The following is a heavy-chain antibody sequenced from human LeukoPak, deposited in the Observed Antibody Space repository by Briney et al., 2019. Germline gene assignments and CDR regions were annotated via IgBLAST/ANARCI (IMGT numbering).Heavy chain of an antibody. J-gene: IGHJ6*02. CDR2: INHSGST. V-gene: IGHV4-34*01. CDR1: GGSFSGYY. D-gene: IGHD6-13*01. Sequence: SETLSLTCAVYGGSFSGYYWSWIRQPPGKGLEWIGEINHSGSTNYNPSLKSRVTISVDTSKNQFSLKLSSVTAADTAVYYCARGGQTGYSSSWYPSYYYYYGMDVWGQGTTVTVSS. CDR3: ARGGQTGYSSSWYPSYYYYYGMDV.